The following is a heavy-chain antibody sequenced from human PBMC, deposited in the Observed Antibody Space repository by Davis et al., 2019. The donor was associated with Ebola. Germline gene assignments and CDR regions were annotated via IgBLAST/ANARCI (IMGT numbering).Heavy chain of an antibody. CDR2: IYPGDSDT. Sequence: GESLKISCKDSGNSFASHWIGWVRQMPGKGLEWMGIIYPGDSDTRYSPSFQGQVTISVDKSISTAYLQWSSLKASDTAMYYCARQSVAGIIDYWGQGTLVTVSS. V-gene: IGHV5-51*01. CDR3: ARQSVAGIIDY. J-gene: IGHJ4*02. D-gene: IGHD6-19*01. CDR1: GNSFASHW.